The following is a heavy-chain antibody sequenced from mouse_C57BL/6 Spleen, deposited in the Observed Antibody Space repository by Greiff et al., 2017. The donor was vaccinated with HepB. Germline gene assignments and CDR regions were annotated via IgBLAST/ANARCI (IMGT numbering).Heavy chain of an antibody. J-gene: IGHJ1*03. D-gene: IGHD1-1*01. V-gene: IGHV1-59*01. CDR2: IDPSDSYT. CDR1: GYTFTSYW. Sequence: QVQLQQPGAELVRPGPSVKLSCKASGYTFTSYWMHWVKQRPGQGLEWIGVIDPSDSYTNYNQKFKGKATLTVDTSSSTAYMQLSSLTSEDSAVYYCARRRSSYWYFDVWGTGTTVTVSS. CDR3: ARRRSSYWYFDV.